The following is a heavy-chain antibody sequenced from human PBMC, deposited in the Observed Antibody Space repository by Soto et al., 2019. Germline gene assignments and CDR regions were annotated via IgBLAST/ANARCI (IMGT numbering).Heavy chain of an antibody. CDR3: ARDSFNYYSGMDV. V-gene: IGHV4-30-4*01. CDR1: GGSISSGDYY. CDR2: IYYDGGT. J-gene: IGHJ6*02. Sequence: QVQLQESGPGLVKSSQTLSLTCTVSGGSISSGDYYWSWIRQPPGQGLEWIGYIYYDGGTYYNPSLKSRLTISLDTSKNQFSLKLSSVTAADTAVYYCARDSFNYYSGMDVWGQGTSVTVSS.